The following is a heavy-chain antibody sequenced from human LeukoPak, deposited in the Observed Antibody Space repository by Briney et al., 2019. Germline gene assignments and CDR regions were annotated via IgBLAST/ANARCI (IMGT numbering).Heavy chain of an antibody. D-gene: IGHD6-19*01. CDR3: ARHRAEQWLVRDYYHYGMDV. Sequence: SETLSLTCTVPGGSISSYYWSWIRQPPGKGLEGSGYIYYSGSTNYNPSLKSRVTISVDTSKNQFSLKLSPVTAADTAVYYCARHRAEQWLVRDYYHYGMDVWGQGTTVTVSS. CDR1: GGSISSYY. CDR2: IYYSGST. V-gene: IGHV4-59*08. J-gene: IGHJ6*02.